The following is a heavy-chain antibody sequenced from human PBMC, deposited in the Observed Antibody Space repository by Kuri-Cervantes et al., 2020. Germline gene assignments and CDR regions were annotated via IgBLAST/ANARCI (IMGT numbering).Heavy chain of an antibody. J-gene: IGHJ2*01. CDR2: IWYDGSNK. CDR1: GFTFSSYG. D-gene: IGHD2-21*01. CDR3: ARDHIVVATYWYFDL. V-gene: IGHV3-33*01. Sequence: GGSLRLSCAASGFTFSSYGMHWVRQAPGKGLEWVAVIWYDGSNKYYADSVKGRFTISRDNSKNTLYLQMNSLRAEDTAVYYCARDHIVVATYWYFDLWGRGTLVTVSS.